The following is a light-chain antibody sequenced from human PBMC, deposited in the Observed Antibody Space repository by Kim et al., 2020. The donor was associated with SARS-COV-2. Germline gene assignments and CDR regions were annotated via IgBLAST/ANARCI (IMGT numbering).Light chain of an antibody. J-gene: IGLJ1*01. CDR2: GNS. Sequence: GGGAERVAGEGVRWGERVPGAGGERVIYGNSNRPSGVPDRFSGSKSGTSASLAITGLQAEDEADYYYQSYDSSLSGSYVFGTGTKVTVL. CDR1: GAERVAGEG. V-gene: IGLV1-40*01. CDR3: QSYDSSLSGSYV.